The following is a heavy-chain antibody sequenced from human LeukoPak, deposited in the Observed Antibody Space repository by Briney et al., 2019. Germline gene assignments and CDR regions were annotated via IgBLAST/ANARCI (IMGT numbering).Heavy chain of an antibody. CDR1: GYTFTGYY. CDR3: ARGALRDLDY. CDR2: INPNSGDT. Sequence: ASVRVSCKTSGYTFTGYYVHWVRQAPGQGPEWMGWINPNSGDTNYAQKFQGGVTMTRDTSITTAYLELSRLRSDDTAVFYCARGALRDLDYWGQGTLVTVSS. V-gene: IGHV1-2*02. J-gene: IGHJ4*02. D-gene: IGHD3-3*01.